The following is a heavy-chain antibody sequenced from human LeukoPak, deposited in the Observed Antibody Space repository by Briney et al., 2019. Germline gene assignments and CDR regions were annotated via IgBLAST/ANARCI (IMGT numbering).Heavy chain of an antibody. CDR2: INAGNGNT. V-gene: IGHV1-3*01. Sequence: ASVKVSCKASGYTFTSYAMHWVRQAPGHRLEWMGWINAGNGNTKYSQKVQGSVTITRDTSASTAYMVLSSLRSEDTAMYFCVRGPPRLNWFDPWGQGTLVTVSS. CDR3: VRGPPRLNWFDP. D-gene: IGHD6-25*01. CDR1: GYTFTSYA. J-gene: IGHJ5*02.